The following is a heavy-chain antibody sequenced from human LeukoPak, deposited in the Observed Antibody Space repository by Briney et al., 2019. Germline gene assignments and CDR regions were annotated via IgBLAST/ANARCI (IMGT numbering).Heavy chain of an antibody. J-gene: IGHJ6*03. Sequence: GGSLRLSCAASGFTFSSYEMNWVRQAPGKGLEWVANIKQDGSEKYYVDSVKGRFTISRDNSKNTLYLQMNSLRAEDTAVYYCAKDYAGGWPKRGMDVWGKGATVTVSS. CDR1: GFTFSSYE. D-gene: IGHD3-16*01. CDR2: IKQDGSEK. V-gene: IGHV3-7*03. CDR3: AKDYAGGWPKRGMDV.